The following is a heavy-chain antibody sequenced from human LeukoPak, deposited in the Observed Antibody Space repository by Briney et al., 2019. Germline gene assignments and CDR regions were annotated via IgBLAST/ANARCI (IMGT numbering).Heavy chain of an antibody. Sequence: ASVKVSCKASGYTFTSYGINWVRQATGQGLEWMGWMNPNSGNTGYAQKFQGRVTMTRNTSISTAYMELSSLRSEDTAVYYCARGRATVTKEFGYWGQGTLVTVSS. D-gene: IGHD4-11*01. V-gene: IGHV1-8*02. CDR2: MNPNSGNT. CDR1: GYTFTSYG. J-gene: IGHJ4*02. CDR3: ARGRATVTKEFGY.